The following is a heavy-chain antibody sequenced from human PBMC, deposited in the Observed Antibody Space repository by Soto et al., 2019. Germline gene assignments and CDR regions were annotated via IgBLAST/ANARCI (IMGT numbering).Heavy chain of an antibody. J-gene: IGHJ4*02. CDR2: ISSTTNYI. Sequence: GGSLRLSCAASGFTFTRSSMNWVRQAPGKGLEWVSFISSTTNYIYYGDSMKGRFTISRDNAKNSLYLEMNSLRAEDTAVYYCERESEDLTSNFDYWGQGTLVTVSS. V-gene: IGHV3-21*06. CDR1: GFTFTRSS. CDR3: ERESEDLTSNFDY.